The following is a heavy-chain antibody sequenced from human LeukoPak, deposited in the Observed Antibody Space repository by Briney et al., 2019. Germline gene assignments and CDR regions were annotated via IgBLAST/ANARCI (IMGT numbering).Heavy chain of an antibody. CDR3: ARCSLDSSGQLDY. Sequence: EPSETLSLTCAVYGGSFSGYYWSWIRQPPGKGLEWIGEINHSGSTNYNPSLKSRVTISVDTSKNQFSLKLSSVTAADTAVYYCARCSLDSSGQLDYWGQGTLVTVSS. V-gene: IGHV4-34*01. D-gene: IGHD3-22*01. CDR1: GGSFSGYY. J-gene: IGHJ4*02. CDR2: INHSGST.